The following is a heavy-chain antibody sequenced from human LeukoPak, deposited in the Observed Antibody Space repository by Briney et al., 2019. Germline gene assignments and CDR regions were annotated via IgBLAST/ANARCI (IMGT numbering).Heavy chain of an antibody. D-gene: IGHD4-23*01. CDR2: ISGSGGST. Sequence: GGSLRLSCAASGVTFNNYAMSWVRQAPGKGLEWVSSISGSGGSTYYADSVKGRFTISRDNSKNTLYLQVNSLRAEDTAVYYCARRGDGGRSFDYWGQGTLVTVSS. CDR1: GVTFNNYA. V-gene: IGHV3-23*01. J-gene: IGHJ4*02. CDR3: ARRGDGGRSFDY.